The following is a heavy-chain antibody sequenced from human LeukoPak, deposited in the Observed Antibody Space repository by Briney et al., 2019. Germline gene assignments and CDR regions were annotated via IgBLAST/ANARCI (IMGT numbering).Heavy chain of an antibody. V-gene: IGHV3-23*01. D-gene: IGHD1-26*01. J-gene: IGHJ4*02. CDR3: AKDPRYSRSGYHYWFDY. CDR2: ITGNGVNT. Sequence: GGSLRLSCAASGFTFSDYAMSWVRQTPGKGLEWVSTITGNGVNTYYADSVKGRFAVFRDNSKNTVYLQMNSLRDEDSAIFYCAKDPRYSRSGYHYWFDYWGQGTRVTVSS. CDR1: GFTFSDYA.